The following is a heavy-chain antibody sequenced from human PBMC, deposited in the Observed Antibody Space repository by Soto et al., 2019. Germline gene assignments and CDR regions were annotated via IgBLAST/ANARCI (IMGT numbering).Heavy chain of an antibody. CDR2: ISYDGSNK. V-gene: IGHV3-30-3*01. D-gene: IGHD3-3*01. J-gene: IGHJ4*02. Sequence: PGGSLRLSCAASGFTFSSYAMHWVRQAPGKGLEWVAVISYDGSNKYYADSVKGRFTISRDNSKNTLYLQMNSLRAEDTAVYYCARAQLTLRFLEWRNYYFDYWGQGTLVTVSS. CDR3: ARAQLTLRFLEWRNYYFDY. CDR1: GFTFSSYA.